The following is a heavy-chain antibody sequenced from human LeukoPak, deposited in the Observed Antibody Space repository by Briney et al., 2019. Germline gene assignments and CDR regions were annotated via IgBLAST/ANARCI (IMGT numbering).Heavy chain of an antibody. D-gene: IGHD1-26*01. J-gene: IGHJ4*02. CDR1: GFTFSSYS. Sequence: GGSLRLSCAASGFTFSSYSMNWVRQAPGKGLEWVSSISSSSSYIYYADSVKGRFTISRDNAKNSLYLQMNSLRAEDTAVYYCARATSGSRTDPDYWGQGTLVTVSS. V-gene: IGHV3-21*01. CDR3: ARATSGSRTDPDY. CDR2: ISSSSSYI.